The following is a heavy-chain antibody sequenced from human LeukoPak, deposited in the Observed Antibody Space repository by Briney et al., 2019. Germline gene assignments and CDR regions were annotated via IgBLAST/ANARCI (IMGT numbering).Heavy chain of an antibody. CDR3: ARGVRAPPSPYSY. CDR1: GFTFSSYS. J-gene: IGHJ4*02. V-gene: IGHV3-21*01. D-gene: IGHD2-15*01. Sequence: GGSLRLSCAASGFTFSSYSMNWVRQAPGKGLEWVSSISSSSSYIYYADSVKGRFTISRDNAKNSLYLQMNSLRAEDTAVYYCARGVRAPPSPYSYWGQGTLVTVSS. CDR2: ISSSSSYI.